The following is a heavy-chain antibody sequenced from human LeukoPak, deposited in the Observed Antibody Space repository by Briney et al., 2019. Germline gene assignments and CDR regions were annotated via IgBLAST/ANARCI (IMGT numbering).Heavy chain of an antibody. CDR2: MNPNSGNT. J-gene: IGHJ5*02. CDR1: GYTFTSYD. V-gene: IGHV1-8*01. D-gene: IGHD6-13*01. CDR3: VIVSSSWYNYFDP. Sequence: ASVKVSCKASGYTFTSYDIHWVRQATGQGLECMGWMNPNSGNTGYAQKFQGRVTMTRNTSISTAYMELSSLRSEDTAVYYCVIVSSSWYNYFDPGGQGTLVTVSS.